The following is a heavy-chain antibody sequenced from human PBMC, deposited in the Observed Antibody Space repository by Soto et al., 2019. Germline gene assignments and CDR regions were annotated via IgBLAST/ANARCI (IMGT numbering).Heavy chain of an antibody. V-gene: IGHV1-18*01. CDR2: ISAYNGNT. CDR3: ASTRYNWNYCDY. D-gene: IGHD1-20*01. J-gene: IGHJ4*02. CDR1: GYTFTSYG. Sequence: ASVKVSCKASGYTFTSYGISWVRQAPGQGLEWMGWISAYNGNTNYAQKLQGRVTMTTDTSTSTAYMELRSLRSDDTAVYYCASTRYNWNYCDYWGQGTLVTVSS.